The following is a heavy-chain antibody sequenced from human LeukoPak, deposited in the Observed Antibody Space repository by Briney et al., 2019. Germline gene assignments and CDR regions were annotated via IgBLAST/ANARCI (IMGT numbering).Heavy chain of an antibody. J-gene: IGHJ4*02. Sequence: SETLSLTCTVSGGSISSSSYYWGWIRQPPGKGLEWIGSIYYSGSTYYNPSLKSRVTISVDTSKNQFSLKLSSVTAADTAVYYCARGVCSGGSCYSHYFDYWGQGTLVTVSS. V-gene: IGHV4-39*07. CDR2: IYYSGST. CDR1: GGSISSSSYY. CDR3: ARGVCSGGSCYSHYFDY. D-gene: IGHD2-15*01.